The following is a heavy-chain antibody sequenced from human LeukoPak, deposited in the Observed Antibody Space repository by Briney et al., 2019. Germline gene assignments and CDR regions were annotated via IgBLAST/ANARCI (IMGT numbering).Heavy chain of an antibody. CDR2: ISYDGINK. D-gene: IGHD6-6*01. V-gene: IGHV3-30-3*01. CDR3: TLAARRDY. J-gene: IGHJ4*02. CDR1: GFTFSSYT. Sequence: GGSLRLSCAASGFTFSSYTMHWVRQAPGKGLEWVAVISYDGINKDYADSVKGRFTISRDNSKNTLYLQMNSLRAEDTAVYYCTLAARRDYWGQGTLVTVSS.